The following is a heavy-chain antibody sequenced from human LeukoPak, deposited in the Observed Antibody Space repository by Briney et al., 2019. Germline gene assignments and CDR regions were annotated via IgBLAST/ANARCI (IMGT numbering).Heavy chain of an antibody. V-gene: IGHV3-7*01. CDR3: ARDALHYYDSSAYSHFRSYYYMDV. J-gene: IGHJ6*03. CDR1: GFTFSRYW. Sequence: QAGGSLRLSCAASGFTFSRYWMSWVRQAPGKGLEWVANIKQDGSEKYYVDSVKGRFTISRDNAKNSLYLQMNSLRAEDTAVYYCARDALHYYDSSAYSHFRSYYYMDVWGKGTTVTISS. CDR2: IKQDGSEK. D-gene: IGHD3-22*01.